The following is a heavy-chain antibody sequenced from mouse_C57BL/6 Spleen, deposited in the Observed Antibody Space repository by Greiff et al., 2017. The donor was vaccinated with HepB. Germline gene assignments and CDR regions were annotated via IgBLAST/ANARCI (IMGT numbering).Heavy chain of an antibody. V-gene: IGHV1-82*01. Sequence: QVQLQQSGPELVKPGASVKISCKASGYAFSSSWMNWVKQRPGKGLEWIGRIYPGDGDTNYNGKFKGKATLTADKSSSTAYMQLSSLTSEDSAVYFCARGYGSSLFDYWGQGTTLTVSS. D-gene: IGHD1-1*01. J-gene: IGHJ2*01. CDR3: ARGYGSSLFDY. CDR1: GYAFSSSW. CDR2: IYPGDGDT.